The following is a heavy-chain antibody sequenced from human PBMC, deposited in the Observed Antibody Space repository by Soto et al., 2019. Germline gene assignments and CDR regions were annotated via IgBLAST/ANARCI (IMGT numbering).Heavy chain of an antibody. Sequence: QVQLVQSGAEVKKPVASVKVSCKASGYTFTGYYMHWVRQAPGPGLEWMGWINPNSGGTNYAQKFQGRVTMTRDTSISTAYMELSRLTSDDTAVYYCAREYCSGGSCYSLGYWGQGTLVTVSS. D-gene: IGHD2-15*01. CDR3: AREYCSGGSCYSLGY. V-gene: IGHV1-2*02. CDR2: INPNSGGT. J-gene: IGHJ4*02. CDR1: GYTFTGYY.